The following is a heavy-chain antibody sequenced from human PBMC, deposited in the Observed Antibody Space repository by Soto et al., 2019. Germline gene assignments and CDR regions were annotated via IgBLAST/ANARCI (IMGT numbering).Heavy chain of an antibody. CDR2: ISAYNGNT. CDR1: GYTFTSYG. D-gene: IGHD6-19*01. J-gene: IGHJ4*02. Sequence: ASVKVSCKASGYTFTSYGISWVRQAPGQGLEWMGWISAYNGNTNYAQKLQGRVTMTTDTSTSTAYMELRSLRSDDTAVYYCARLEEHYSSGWYSIDYWGQGTLVTVSS. CDR3: ARLEEHYSSGWYSIDY. V-gene: IGHV1-18*04.